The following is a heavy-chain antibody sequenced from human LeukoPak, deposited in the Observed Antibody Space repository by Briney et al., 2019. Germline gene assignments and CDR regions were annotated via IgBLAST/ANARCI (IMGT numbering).Heavy chain of an antibody. V-gene: IGHV1-46*01. CDR2: INPSGGST. CDR3: ARQCVRVEDLPFCCGGDWCFDY. CDR1: GYTFTSYY. J-gene: IGHJ4*02. Sequence: ASVKVSCKASGYTFTSYYMHWVRQAPGQGLEWMGIINPSGGSTSYAQKFQGRVTMTRDMSTSTVYMELSRLRSDDTAVYYCARQCVRVEDLPFCCGGDWCFDYWGQGTLVTVSS. D-gene: IGHD2-21*02.